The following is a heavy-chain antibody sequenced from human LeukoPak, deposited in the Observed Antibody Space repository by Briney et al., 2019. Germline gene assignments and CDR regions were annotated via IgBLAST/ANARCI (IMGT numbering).Heavy chain of an antibody. CDR3: ASQTSNFDY. J-gene: IGHJ4*02. V-gene: IGHV3-21*01. Sequence: GGSLRLSCAASGFTFSSYSMNWVRQAPGKGLEWVSSISSSSSYIYYADSVEGRFTISRDNAKNSLYLQMNSLRAEDTAVYYCASQTSNFDYWGQGTLVTVSS. CDR2: ISSSSSYI. D-gene: IGHD2-2*01. CDR1: GFTFSSYS.